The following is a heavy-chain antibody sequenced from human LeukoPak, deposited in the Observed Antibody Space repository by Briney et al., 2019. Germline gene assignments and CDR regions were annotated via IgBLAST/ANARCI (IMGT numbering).Heavy chain of an antibody. V-gene: IGHV4-4*07. CDR3: ARVPSITMIVEYFDL. CDR2: IYSSGST. Sequence: SETLSLTCTVSGGSISSYYWSWIRQPAGKGLECIGRIYSSGSTNYNPSLKSRVTISVDTSKNQFSLKLSSVTAADTAVYYCARVPSITMIVEYFDLWGRGTLVTVSS. D-gene: IGHD3-22*01. CDR1: GGSISSYY. J-gene: IGHJ2*01.